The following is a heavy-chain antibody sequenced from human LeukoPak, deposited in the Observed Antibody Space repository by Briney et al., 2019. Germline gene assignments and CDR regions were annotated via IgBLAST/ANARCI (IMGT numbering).Heavy chain of an antibody. D-gene: IGHD6-19*01. V-gene: IGHV1-8*01. CDR1: GYTFISSD. Sequence: GASVKVSCKASGYTFISSDINWVRQATGQGLEWMGWMNPNSGNTGYAQKFQGRVTMTRNTSISTAYMELSSLRSEDTAVYYCVKESGAVFGPDYFDSWGQGTLVTVSS. CDR2: MNPNSGNT. J-gene: IGHJ4*02. CDR3: VKESGAVFGPDYFDS.